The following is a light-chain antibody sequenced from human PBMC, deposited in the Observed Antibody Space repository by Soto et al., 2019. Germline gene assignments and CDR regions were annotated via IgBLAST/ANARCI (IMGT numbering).Light chain of an antibody. CDR2: DAS. CDR3: HQYNSYSQTWT. J-gene: IGKJ1*01. CDR1: QSISSC. V-gene: IGKV1-5*01. Sequence: IQMTQSASTLSASLGDRVPITCRASQSISSCFAWYQQKRGKAPKLLIYDASRLESGVPSRLSGSGCGTEFTLTIGSLQPDEFATYYGHQYNSYSQTWTCGQGTKVDIK.